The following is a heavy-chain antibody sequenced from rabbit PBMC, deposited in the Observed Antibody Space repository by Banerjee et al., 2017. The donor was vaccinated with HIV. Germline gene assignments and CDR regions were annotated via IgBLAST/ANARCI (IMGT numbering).Heavy chain of an antibody. J-gene: IGHJ4*01. CDR1: GFSFSSSYW. V-gene: IGHV1S40*01. D-gene: IGHD7-1*01. CDR2: IYNGDGST. Sequence: QSLEESGGDLVKPGASLTLTCTASGFSFSSSYWICWVRQAPGKGLEWIACIYNGDGSTYYASWAKGRFTISKTSSTTVTLQMTSLTAADTATYFCARDVYGGYVGYGGGLSLRGQGTLVTVS. CDR3: ARDVYGGYVGYGGGLSL.